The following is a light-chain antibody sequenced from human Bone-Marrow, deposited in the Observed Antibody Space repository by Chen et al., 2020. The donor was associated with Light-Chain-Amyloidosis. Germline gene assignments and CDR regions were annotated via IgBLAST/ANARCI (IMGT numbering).Light chain of an antibody. Sequence: EIVLTQSPATLSLSPGERATLSCRASQSVSSYLAWYQQKPGQAPRLLIYDASNRATGIPARFSGSGSGTDFTLTISSLEPEDFAVYYCQQYGVSPRTFGQGTKVDMK. J-gene: IGKJ1*01. V-gene: IGKV3-11*01. CDR1: QSVSSY. CDR2: DAS. CDR3: QQYGVSPRT.